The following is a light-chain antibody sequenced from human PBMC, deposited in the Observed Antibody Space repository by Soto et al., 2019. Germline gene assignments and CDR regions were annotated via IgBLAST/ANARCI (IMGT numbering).Light chain of an antibody. J-gene: IGKJ1*01. Sequence: EIVLTQSPDTLSLSPGERATLSCRASQSVSSSNFAWYQQKYGQAPRLLIYRASSRATGTPDRFSGSGSGTDFTLTISRLETEDFEVYYCQQYGSSVWTFGQGTRVEI. CDR3: QQYGSSVWT. CDR1: QSVSSSN. V-gene: IGKV3-20*01. CDR2: RAS.